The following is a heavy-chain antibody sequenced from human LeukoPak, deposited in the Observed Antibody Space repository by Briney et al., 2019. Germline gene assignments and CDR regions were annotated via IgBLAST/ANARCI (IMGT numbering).Heavy chain of an antibody. D-gene: IGHD2-15*01. CDR1: GYTFTSYG. Sequence: ASVKVSCKASGYTFTSYGITWVRQAPGQGLKWMGWISAYNGNTNYAQKFQGRLTMTTDTSTNTAYMELRSLRPDDTAVYYCARDFFHGHCSGLTCFLLDSWGQGSLVTVSS. CDR3: ARDFFHGHCSGLTCFLLDS. V-gene: IGHV1-18*01. J-gene: IGHJ4*02. CDR2: ISAYNGNT.